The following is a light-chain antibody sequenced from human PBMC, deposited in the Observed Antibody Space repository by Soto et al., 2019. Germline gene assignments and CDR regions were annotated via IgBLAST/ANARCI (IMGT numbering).Light chain of an antibody. J-gene: IGKJ2*01. CDR1: QTITTY. CDR3: QQSFSNPYT. CDR2: TAS. Sequence: DIQMTQSPSSLSASVGDRVTITCRASQTITTYLNWYQHKPGKAPALLIYTASSLQSGVPSRFSGSGSGTDFTLTISRLDPEDFATYYCQQSFSNPYTFGQGTKLEIK. V-gene: IGKV1-39*01.